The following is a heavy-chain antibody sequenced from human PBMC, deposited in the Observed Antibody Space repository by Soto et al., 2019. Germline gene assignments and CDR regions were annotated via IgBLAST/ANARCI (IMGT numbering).Heavy chain of an antibody. Sequence: PGGSLRLSCATSGFPFSTSSLNWVRQAPGKGPEWIAYISYSGSTGYADSVKGRFTISRDNAKNSLYLQMNSLRAEDTAFYYCVRGASLNFDYWGQGTLVTVSS. J-gene: IGHJ4*02. D-gene: IGHD1-26*01. V-gene: IGHV3-48*04. CDR1: GFPFSTSS. CDR2: ISYSGST. CDR3: VRGASLNFDY.